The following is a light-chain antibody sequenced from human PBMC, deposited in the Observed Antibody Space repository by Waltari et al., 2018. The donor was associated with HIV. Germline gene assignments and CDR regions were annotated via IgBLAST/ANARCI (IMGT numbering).Light chain of an antibody. Sequence: QSALTQPASVSGSPGQSITISCTGTSSDVGGYNYVSWYQQHPGKAPKLMSYEVSNRPSGFSNRFSGSKSGNTASLTISGLQAEDEAYYYCSSYTSSSTRVFGTGTKVTVL. V-gene: IGLV2-14*01. CDR1: SSDVGGYNY. J-gene: IGLJ1*01. CDR3: SSYTSSSTRV. CDR2: EVS.